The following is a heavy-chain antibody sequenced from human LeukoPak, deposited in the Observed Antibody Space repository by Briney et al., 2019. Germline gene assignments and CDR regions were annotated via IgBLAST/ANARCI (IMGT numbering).Heavy chain of an antibody. Sequence: GGSLRLSCVASGFTFTNFAMSWVRQAPGKGLDWVSGISGSGGSTYYADSVEGRFTISRDNLKNRLYLQMNSLRAEDTAVYYCAKSGGSYSSLFHSWGQGTLVSVSS. J-gene: IGHJ5*02. CDR2: ISGSGGST. V-gene: IGHV3-23*01. D-gene: IGHD6-13*01. CDR3: AKSGGSYSSLFHS. CDR1: GFTFTNFA.